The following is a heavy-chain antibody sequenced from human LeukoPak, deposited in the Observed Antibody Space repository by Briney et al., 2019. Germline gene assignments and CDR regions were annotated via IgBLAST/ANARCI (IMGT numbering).Heavy chain of an antibody. V-gene: IGHV1-69*13. J-gene: IGHJ5*02. CDR3: ARVSQNWFDP. D-gene: IGHD3-16*02. CDR1: GYTFTRYY. CDR2: IIPIFGTA. Sequence: VASVKVSCKASGYTFTRYYMHWVRQAPGQGLEWMGGIIPIFGTANYAQKFQGRVTITADESTSTAYMELSSLRSEDTAVYYCARVSQNWFDPWGQGTLVTVSS.